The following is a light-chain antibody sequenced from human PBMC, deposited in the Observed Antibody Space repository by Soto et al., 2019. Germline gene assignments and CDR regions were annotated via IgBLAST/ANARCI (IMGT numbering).Light chain of an antibody. CDR2: GAS. CDR3: QQYNTWLWT. V-gene: IGKV3-15*01. Sequence: EVVMTQSPATLSVSPGERATLSCRASQSVNANLAWYQQKPGQAPRLRIHGASNRATGIPARFSGSGFGTEFILTIISLQSEDFAVYYCQQYNTWLWTVGEGTKV. J-gene: IGKJ1*01. CDR1: QSVNAN.